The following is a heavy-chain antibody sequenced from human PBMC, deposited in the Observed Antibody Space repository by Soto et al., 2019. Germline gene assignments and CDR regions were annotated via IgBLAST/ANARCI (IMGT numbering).Heavy chain of an antibody. CDR3: MTPGTSDHSDY. CDR2: ISFDTSNS. V-gene: IGHV3-30*03. CDR1: GIVFSSFG. J-gene: IGHJ4*02. D-gene: IGHD2-8*02. Sequence: VQLVESGGGVVQPGTSLRLSCAVSGIVFSSFGMHWVRQAPGKGLEWVAVISFDTSNSYYADSVNGRFTISRDNSKNLLFLQMDGLRPEYTAVYWCMTPGTSDHSDYWGRGTLVTVSA.